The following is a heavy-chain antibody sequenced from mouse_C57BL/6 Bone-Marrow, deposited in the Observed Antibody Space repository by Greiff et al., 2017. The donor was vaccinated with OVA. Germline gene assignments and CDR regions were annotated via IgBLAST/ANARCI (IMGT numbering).Heavy chain of an antibody. CDR1: GYTFTSYW. V-gene: IGHV1-69*01. J-gene: IGHJ3*01. Sequence: QVQLKQPGAELVMPGASVKLSCKASGYTFTSYWLHWVKQRPGQGLEWTGEFDPSDSYTNYHPKFKGKFTLTVDKSSSTAYMQLSMLTSEDSAVYNCAREGKLLPAWFAYWCQGTLVTVSA. D-gene: IGHD2-12*01. CDR2: FDPSDSYT. CDR3: AREGKLLPAWFAY.